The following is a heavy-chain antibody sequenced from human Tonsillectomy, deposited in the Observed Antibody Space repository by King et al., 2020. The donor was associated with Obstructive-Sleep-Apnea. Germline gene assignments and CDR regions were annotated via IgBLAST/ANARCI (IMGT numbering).Heavy chain of an antibody. D-gene: IGHD3-10*01. CDR1: GYTFTSYD. CDR2: MNPNHGNT. Sequence: QLVQSGAEVKKPGASGKVSCKASGYTFTSYDINWVRQATGQGLEWMGLMNPNHGNTGYAQKFQGRVTMTRNPSISTAYMGLSSLGSEDTAVYYCARGLKVRSSLRWFDPWGQGTLVTVSS. V-gene: IGHV1-8*01. J-gene: IGHJ5*02. CDR3: ARGLKVRSSLRWFDP.